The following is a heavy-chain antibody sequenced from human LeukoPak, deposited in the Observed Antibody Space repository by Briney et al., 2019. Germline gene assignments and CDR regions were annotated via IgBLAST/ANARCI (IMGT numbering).Heavy chain of an antibody. CDR3: ARARDYDFWSGYSNNWFDP. V-gene: IGHV1-69*02. CDR1: GGTFSGYT. J-gene: IGHJ5*02. Sequence: SSVQVSCKASGGTFSGYTISWVRQAPGQGLEWMGRIIPILGIANYAQKFQGRVTITADKSTSTAYMELSSLRSEDTAVYYCARARDYDFWSGYSNNWFDPWGQGTLVTVSS. CDR2: IIPILGIA. D-gene: IGHD3-3*01.